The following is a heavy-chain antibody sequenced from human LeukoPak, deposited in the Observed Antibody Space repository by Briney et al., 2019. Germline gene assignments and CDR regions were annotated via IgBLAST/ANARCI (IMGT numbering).Heavy chain of an antibody. CDR1: GGSITTASYY. V-gene: IGHV3-21*01. CDR2: ISSSSSYI. Sequence: ETLSLTCTVSGGSITTASYYWDWIRQPPGKGLEWVSSISSSSSYIYYADSVKGRFTISRDNAKNSLYLQMNSLRAEDTAVYYCARDTAYYYYMDVWGKGTTVTVSS. J-gene: IGHJ6*03. CDR3: ARDTAYYYYMDV.